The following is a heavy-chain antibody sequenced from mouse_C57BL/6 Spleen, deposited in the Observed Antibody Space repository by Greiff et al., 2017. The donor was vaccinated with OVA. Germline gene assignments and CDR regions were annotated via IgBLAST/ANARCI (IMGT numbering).Heavy chain of an antibody. D-gene: IGHD2-4*01. J-gene: IGHJ4*01. CDR3: ARDQGYDYDGRDAMDY. Sequence: DVKLVESGGGLVKPGGSLKLPCAASGFTFSSYAMSWVRQTPEKRLEWVATISDGGSYTYYPDNVKGRFTISRDNAENNLYLQMSHLKSEDTAMYYCARDQGYDYDGRDAMDYWGQGTSVTVSS. V-gene: IGHV5-4*01. CDR1: GFTFSSYA. CDR2: ISDGGSYT.